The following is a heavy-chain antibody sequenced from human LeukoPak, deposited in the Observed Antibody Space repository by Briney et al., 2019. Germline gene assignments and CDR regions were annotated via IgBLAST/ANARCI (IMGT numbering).Heavy chain of an antibody. D-gene: IGHD3-22*01. CDR3: ARGGIARRWLPFDY. V-gene: IGHV4-59*12. Sequence: SETLSFTCTGSGGSISSYYWSWIRQPPGKGLKWFGYIYYSGSTNYNPSLKSRVTISVDTSKNQFSLKLSSVTAADTAVYYCARGGIARRWLPFDYWGQGTLVTVSS. CDR2: IYYSGST. J-gene: IGHJ4*02. CDR1: GGSISSYY.